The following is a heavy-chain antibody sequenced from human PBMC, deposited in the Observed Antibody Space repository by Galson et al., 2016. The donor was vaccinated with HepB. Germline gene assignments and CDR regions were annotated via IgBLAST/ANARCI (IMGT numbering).Heavy chain of an antibody. CDR1: GYSFSNYW. J-gene: IGHJ1*01. CDR3: ARRELSLGGNPAEYFPE. V-gene: IGHV5-51*01. Sequence: QSGAEVKKPGESLKISCKASGYSFSNYWIGWVRQMPGKGLEWMGIIYPGDSSIRYSPSCQGQVTISADKSTTTAYLQWSSLKASDTAMYYCARRELSLGGNPAEYFPEWGQGTLITVSS. D-gene: IGHD3-10*01. CDR2: IYPGDSSI.